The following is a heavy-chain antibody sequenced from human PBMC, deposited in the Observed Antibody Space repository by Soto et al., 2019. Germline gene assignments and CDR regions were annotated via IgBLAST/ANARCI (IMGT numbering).Heavy chain of an antibody. D-gene: IGHD1-26*01. J-gene: IGHJ6*03. CDR1: GYTFTGYY. V-gene: IGHV1-2*04. CDR3: ARKANYYYYMDV. CDR2: INPNSGGT. Sequence: ASVKVSCKASGYTFTGYYMHWVRQAPGQGLEWMGWINPNSGGTNYAQKFQGWVTMTRDTSISTAYMELSRLRSDDTAVYYCARKANYYYYMDVWGKGTTVTVSS.